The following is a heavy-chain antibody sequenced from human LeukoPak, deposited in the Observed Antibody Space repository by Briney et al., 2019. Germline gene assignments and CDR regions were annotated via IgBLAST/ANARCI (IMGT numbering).Heavy chain of an antibody. CDR1: GYTFTRYY. CDR2: INPSGGSK. CDR3: ARDREYGDYYFDY. V-gene: IGHV1-46*01. D-gene: IGHD4-17*01. Sequence: ASVKVSCKASGYTFTRYYMHWVRQAPGQGLDWMGIINPSGGSKDYTQKFRGRVTMTRDTSTSTVYMELSSLRSEDTAVYYCARDREYGDYYFDYWGQGTLVTVSS. J-gene: IGHJ4*02.